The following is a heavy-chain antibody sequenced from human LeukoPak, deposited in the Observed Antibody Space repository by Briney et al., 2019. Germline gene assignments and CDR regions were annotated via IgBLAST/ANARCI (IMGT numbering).Heavy chain of an antibody. CDR2: ISYDASNE. V-gene: IGHV3-30*04. Sequence: PGRSLRLSCAVSGFTFNNYAFHWVRQAPGKGLGWVAIISYDASNEYYADSVKGRFTISRDNSKNILYLQMNSLRAEDTGVYYCARDGTPLGSGYNYYRGTDVWGQGTTVTVSS. D-gene: IGHD6-19*01. CDR3: ARDGTPLGSGYNYYRGTDV. CDR1: GFTFNNYA. J-gene: IGHJ6*02.